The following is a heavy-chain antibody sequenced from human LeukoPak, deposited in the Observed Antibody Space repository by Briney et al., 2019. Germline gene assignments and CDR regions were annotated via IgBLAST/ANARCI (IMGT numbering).Heavy chain of an antibody. CDR2: MNPNSGNT. D-gene: IGHD2-2*01. Sequence: ASVKVSCKASGFTFTSHDFNWVRQATGQGLEWMGWMNPNSGNTGYAQKFQGRVTMTRDTSLSTAYMELSSLRSEDTAMYYCARQMGESTNFDNWGRGTLVTVSS. V-gene: IGHV1-8*01. CDR1: GFTFTSHD. J-gene: IGHJ4*02. CDR3: ARQMGESTNFDN.